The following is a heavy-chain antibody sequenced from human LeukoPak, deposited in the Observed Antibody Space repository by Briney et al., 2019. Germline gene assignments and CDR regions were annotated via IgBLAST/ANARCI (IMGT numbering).Heavy chain of an antibody. D-gene: IGHD3-10*01. CDR3: ARLPGRLWFVELFSNWFDP. V-gene: IGHV3-48*03. J-gene: IGHJ5*02. CDR1: GFTFSSYE. Sequence: PGGSLRLSCAASGFTFSSYEMNWVRQAPGKGLEWVSYISSSGSTIYYADSVKGRFTISRDNAKNSLYLQMNSLRAEDTAVYYCARLPGRLWFVELFSNWFDPWGQGTLVTVSS. CDR2: ISSSGSTI.